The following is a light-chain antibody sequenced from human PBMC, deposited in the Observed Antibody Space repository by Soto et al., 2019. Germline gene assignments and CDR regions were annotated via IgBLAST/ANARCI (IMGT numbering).Light chain of an antibody. V-gene: IGLV1-40*01. J-gene: IGLJ1*01. CDR3: QSYDSSLSGYV. Sequence: QSALTQPPSVSGAPGQRVTISCTGSSSNIGAGYDVHWYQQLPGTAPKLLIYGNSNRPSGVPDRFSGSKSGTSASLAITGLQNEDEPDYYCQSYDSSLSGYVFGPGTKLTVL. CDR1: SSNIGAGYD. CDR2: GNS.